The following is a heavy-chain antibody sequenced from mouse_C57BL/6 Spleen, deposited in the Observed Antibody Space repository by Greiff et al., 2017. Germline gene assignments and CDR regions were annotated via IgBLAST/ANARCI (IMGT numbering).Heavy chain of an antibody. CDR3: ARHSCYDYDSYAMDY. V-gene: IGHV2-6-1*01. Sequence: VQRVESGPGLVAPSQSLSITCTVSGFSLTSYGVHWVRQPPGKGLEWLGVIWSDGSTTYNSALNSRLSISKDNSKSQVFLKMNSLQTDDTAMYYCARHSCYDYDSYAMDYWGQGTSVTVSS. J-gene: IGHJ4*01. CDR2: IWSDGST. D-gene: IGHD2-4*01. CDR1: GFSLTSYG.